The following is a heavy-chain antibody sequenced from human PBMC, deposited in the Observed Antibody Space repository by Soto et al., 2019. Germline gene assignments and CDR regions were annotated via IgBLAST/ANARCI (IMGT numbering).Heavy chain of an antibody. J-gene: IGHJ6*02. V-gene: IGHV4-39*01. CDR2: IYYSGST. Sequence: SETLSLTCTVSGGSISSSSYYWGWIRQPPGKGLEWIGSIYYSGSTYYNPSLKSRVTISVDTSKNQFSLKLSSVTAADTAVYYCARLRAARQYYYYGMDVWGQGTTVTV. D-gene: IGHD6-6*01. CDR3: ARLRAARQYYYYGMDV. CDR1: GGSISSSSYY.